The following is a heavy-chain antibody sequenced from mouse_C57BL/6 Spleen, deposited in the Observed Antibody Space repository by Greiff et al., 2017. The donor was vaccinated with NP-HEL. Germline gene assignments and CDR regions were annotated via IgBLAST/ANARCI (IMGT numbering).Heavy chain of an antibody. CDR2: IYPGNSDT. V-gene: IGHV1-5*01. CDR1: GYTFTSYW. J-gene: IGHJ2*01. D-gene: IGHD1-1*01. Sequence: EVQLQQSGTVLARPGASVKMSCKTSGYTFTSYWMHWVKQRPGQGLEWIGAIYPGNSDTSYNQKFKGKAKLTAVTSASTAYMELSSLTNEDSAVYYCTKGGYYYGSRRYFDYWGQGTTLTVSS. CDR3: TKGGYYYGSRRYFDY.